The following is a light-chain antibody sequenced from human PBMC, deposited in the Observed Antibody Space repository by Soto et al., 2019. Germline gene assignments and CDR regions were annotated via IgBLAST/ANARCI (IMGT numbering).Light chain of an antibody. V-gene: IGLV2-14*01. CDR1: SSDVGGYNY. CDR2: DVS. J-gene: IGLJ1*01. Sequence: QSVLTQPASVSGSPGQSITISCTGTSSDVGGYNYVSWYQQHPGKAPKLMIYDVSNRPSGVSNRFSGSKSGNTAPLTISGLQAEDEADCYCSSYTSSSTLEVFGTGTKVTVL. CDR3: SSYTSSSTLEV.